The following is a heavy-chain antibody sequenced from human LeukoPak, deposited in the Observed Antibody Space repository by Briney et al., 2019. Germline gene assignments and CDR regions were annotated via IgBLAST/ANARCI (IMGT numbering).Heavy chain of an antibody. V-gene: IGHV3-23*01. D-gene: IGHD3-22*01. CDR1: GFTFSTYA. Sequence: TGGSLRLSCAASGFTFSTYAMSWVRQAPGKGLEWVSLIGGSDGRTLYADSVKGRFTISRDNSKNTLYLEMNSLRAEDTAVYYCAKDSSSYDWGYMDVWGKGTTVTISS. CDR3: AKDSSSYDWGYMDV. J-gene: IGHJ6*03. CDR2: IGGSDGRT.